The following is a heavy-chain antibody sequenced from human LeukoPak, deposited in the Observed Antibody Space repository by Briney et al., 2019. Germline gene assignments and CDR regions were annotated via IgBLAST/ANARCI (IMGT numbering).Heavy chain of an antibody. CDR3: ARCRWFNDY. D-gene: IGHD4-23*01. CDR1: GYSISSGCY. V-gene: IGHV4-38-2*02. J-gene: IGHJ4*02. Sequence: PSETLSLTCTVSGYSISSGCYWGWIRQPPGKGLEWIGSIYHSGSTYYNPSLKSRVTISVDTSKNQFSLKLSSVTAADTAVYYCARCRWFNDYWGQGTLVTVSS. CDR2: IYHSGST.